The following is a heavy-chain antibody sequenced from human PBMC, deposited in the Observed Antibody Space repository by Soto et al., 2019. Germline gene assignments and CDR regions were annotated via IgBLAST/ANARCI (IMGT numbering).Heavy chain of an antibody. V-gene: IGHV1-58*01. CDR2: IVVGSGNT. Sequence: ASVKVSCKASGFTFTSSAVQGVRQARGQRLEWIGWIVVGSGNTNYAQKFQERVTITRDMSTSTACMELSSLRSEDTAVYYCAAAGIAAAGTDYWGQGTLVTVSS. CDR3: AAAGIAAAGTDY. J-gene: IGHJ4*02. CDR1: GFTFTSSA. D-gene: IGHD6-13*01.